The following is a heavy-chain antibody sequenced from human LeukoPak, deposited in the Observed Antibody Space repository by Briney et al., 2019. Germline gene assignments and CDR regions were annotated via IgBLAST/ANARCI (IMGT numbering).Heavy chain of an antibody. CDR2: ISWNSGSI. Sequence: GGSLRLSCAVSGFTFDDYAMHWVRQAPGKGLEWVSGISWNSGSIGYADSVKGRFTISRDNAKNSLYLQMNNLRAEDTALYYCAKGVGATTGGGVTFDYWGQGTLVTVSS. J-gene: IGHJ4*02. CDR3: AKGVGATTGGGVTFDY. V-gene: IGHV3-9*01. CDR1: GFTFDDYA. D-gene: IGHD1-26*01.